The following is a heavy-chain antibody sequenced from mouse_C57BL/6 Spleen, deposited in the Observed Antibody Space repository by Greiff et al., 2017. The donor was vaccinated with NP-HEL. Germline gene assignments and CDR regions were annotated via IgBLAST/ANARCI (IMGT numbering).Heavy chain of an antibody. CDR3: ARRNYPYGSAMDY. D-gene: IGHD1-1*01. Sequence: QVQLQQSGAELVKPGASVKLSCKASGYTFTSYWMHWVKQRPGQGLEWIGMIHPNSGSTNYNEKFKSKATLTVDKSSSTAYMQLSSLTSEDSAVYYCARRNYPYGSAMDYWGQGTSVTVSS. CDR1: GYTFTSYW. V-gene: IGHV1-64*01. J-gene: IGHJ4*01. CDR2: IHPNSGST.